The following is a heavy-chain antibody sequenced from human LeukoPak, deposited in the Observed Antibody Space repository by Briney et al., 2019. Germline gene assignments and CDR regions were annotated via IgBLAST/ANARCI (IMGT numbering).Heavy chain of an antibody. CDR3: ARLDYSYGSHY. CDR2: IYYSGST. J-gene: IGHJ4*02. V-gene: IGHV4-39*01. CDR1: GGSISSYY. Sequence: SETLSLTCTVSGGSISSYYWGWIRQPPGKGLEWIGSIYYSGSTYYNPSLKSRVTISVDTSKNQFSLKLSSVTAADTAVYYCARLDYSYGSHYWGQGTLVTVSS. D-gene: IGHD5-18*01.